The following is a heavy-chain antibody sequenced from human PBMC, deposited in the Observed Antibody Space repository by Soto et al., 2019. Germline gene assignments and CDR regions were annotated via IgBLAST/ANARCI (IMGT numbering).Heavy chain of an antibody. CDR1: GGSFSGYY. J-gene: IGHJ4*02. V-gene: IGHV4-34*01. CDR2: INHSGST. CDR3: ARGFPGIAAAGVTEYYFDY. D-gene: IGHD6-13*01. Sequence: PSETLSLTCAVYGGSFSGYYWSWIRQPPGKGLEWIGEINHSGSTNYNPSLKSRVTISVDTSKNQFSLKLSSVTAADTAVYYCARGFPGIAAAGVTEYYFDYWGQGTLVTVSS.